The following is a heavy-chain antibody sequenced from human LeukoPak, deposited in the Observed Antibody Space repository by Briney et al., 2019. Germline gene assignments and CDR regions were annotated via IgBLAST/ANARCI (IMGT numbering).Heavy chain of an antibody. D-gene: IGHD6-19*01. Sequence: GRSLRLSCAASGFPYSSYGMHGVRQAPGKGVEGWADIWHEGSNKYYADSVKGRFSISRDNSNNTLYLQMNTLSAEDTAVYYCARDYLQWVVIGFDAFDIWGQGTMVTVSS. CDR3: ARDYLQWVVIGFDAFDI. V-gene: IGHV3-33*01. J-gene: IGHJ3*02. CDR2: IWHEGSNK. CDR1: GFPYSSYG.